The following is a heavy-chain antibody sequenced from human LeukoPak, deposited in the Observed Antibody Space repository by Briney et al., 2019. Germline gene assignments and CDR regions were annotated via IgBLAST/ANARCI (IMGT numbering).Heavy chain of an antibody. CDR2: IYSGGST. CDR3: ARDMLRETDYFDY. V-gene: IGHV3-53*01. CDR1: GFTVSSNY. Sequence: GGSLRLSCAASGFTVSSNYMSWVRQAPGKGLEWGSVIYSGGSTYYADSVKGRFTISRDNSKNTLYLQMNSLRAEDTAVYYCARDMLRETDYFDYWGQGTLVTVSS. D-gene: IGHD3-10*02. J-gene: IGHJ4*02.